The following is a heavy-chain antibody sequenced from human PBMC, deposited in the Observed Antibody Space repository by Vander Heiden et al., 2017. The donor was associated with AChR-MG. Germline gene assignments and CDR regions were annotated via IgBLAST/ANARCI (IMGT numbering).Heavy chain of an antibody. CDR1: GFTFSSYG. J-gene: IGHJ4*02. V-gene: IGHV3-33*01. CDR2: IWYDGSNK. D-gene: IGHD3-10*01. Sequence: QVQLVESGGGVVQPGRSLRLSCAASGFTFSSYGMHWVRQAPGKGLEWVAVIWYDGSNKYYADSVKGRFTISRDNSKNTLYLQMNSLRAEDTAVYYCARDPRVLLWFRELGYYFDYWGQGTLVTVSS. CDR3: ARDPRVLLWFRELGYYFDY.